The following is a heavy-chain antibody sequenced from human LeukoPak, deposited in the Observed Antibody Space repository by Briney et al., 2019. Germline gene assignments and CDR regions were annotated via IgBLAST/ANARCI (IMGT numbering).Heavy chain of an antibody. V-gene: IGHV1-2*02. CDR3: GRDGNFDY. D-gene: IGHD1-1*01. J-gene: IGHJ4*02. CDR2: INPTSGGT. Sequence: ASVKVSCKASGYTFTAYYMHWLRQAPGQGFEWMGWINPTSGGTNYAQKFQGRVTMTRDTSIGTIYMELSRLTSDDTAVYFCGRDGNFDYWGQGTPVTVSS. CDR1: GYTFTAYY.